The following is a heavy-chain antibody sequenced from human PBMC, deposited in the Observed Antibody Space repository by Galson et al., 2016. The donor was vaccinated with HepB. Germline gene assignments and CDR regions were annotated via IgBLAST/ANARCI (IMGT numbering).Heavy chain of an antibody. CDR1: GLTVSLKY. V-gene: IGHV3-53*01. Sequence: SLRLSCAASGLTVSLKYMIWVRQAPGKGLECVSIIYSDGGTYYADSVRGRFTISRDISKDTVYLQMNSLRAEDTAVYYCARARYEYSTSWYLDSWGQGTLVTVSS. CDR3: ARARYEYSTSWYLDS. D-gene: IGHD5-12*01. J-gene: IGHJ4*02. CDR2: IYSDGGT.